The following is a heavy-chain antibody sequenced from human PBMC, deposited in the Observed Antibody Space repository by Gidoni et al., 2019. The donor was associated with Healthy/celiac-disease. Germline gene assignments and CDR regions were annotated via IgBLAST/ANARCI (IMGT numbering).Heavy chain of an antibody. V-gene: IGHV4-34*01. D-gene: IGHD3-10*01. CDR2: INHSGST. Sequence: QVQLQQWGAGLLKPSETLSLTCAVYGGSFSGYYWSWIRQPPGKGLEWIGEINHSGSTNYNPSLKSRVTISVDTSKNQFSLKLSSVTAADTAVYYCARGRPYYYGSGSYYQTGYFDYWGQGTLVTVSS. CDR3: ARGRPYYYGSGSYYQTGYFDY. J-gene: IGHJ4*02. CDR1: GGSFSGYY.